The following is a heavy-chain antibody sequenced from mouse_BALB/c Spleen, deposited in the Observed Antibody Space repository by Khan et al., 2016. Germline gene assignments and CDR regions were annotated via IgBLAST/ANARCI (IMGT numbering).Heavy chain of an antibody. CDR3: ARSVLVLLHYFDY. CDR2: IHTHSGVP. Sequence: QIQLVQSGPELKKPGETVRISCKASGYTFTTAGMQWVQKMPGKGLKWIGWIHTHSGVPKYAEDFKGRFAFSLATSASTAYLQISNQKNEDTGTYFCARSVLVLLHYFDYWGQGTTHTVSS. J-gene: IGHJ2*01. V-gene: IGHV9-4*02. CDR1: GYTFTTAG. D-gene: IGHD2-10*02.